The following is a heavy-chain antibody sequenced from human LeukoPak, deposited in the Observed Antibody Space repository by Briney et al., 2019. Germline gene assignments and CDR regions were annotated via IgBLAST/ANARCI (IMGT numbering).Heavy chain of an antibody. J-gene: IGHJ5*02. Sequence: ASVTVSCTASGYSFNKFGISWVRQAPGQGLEWMGWISGYSGKTDSAQKLQDRVTMTTDNSTSTAYLELRSLRSDDTAVYFCVRVGSAYGDPLEFDLWGQGTLVTVSS. D-gene: IGHD2-21*01. CDR2: ISGYSGKT. V-gene: IGHV1-18*01. CDR3: VRVGSAYGDPLEFDL. CDR1: GYSFNKFG.